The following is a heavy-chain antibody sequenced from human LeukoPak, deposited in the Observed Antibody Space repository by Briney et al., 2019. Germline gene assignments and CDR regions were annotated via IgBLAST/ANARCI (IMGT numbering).Heavy chain of an antibody. J-gene: IGHJ3*02. CDR2: IYHSGST. D-gene: IGHD6-13*01. V-gene: IGHV4-4*02. Sequence: SGTLSLTCAVSGGSISSSNWWSWVRPPPGKGLEWIGEIYHSGSTNYNPSLKSRVTISVDKSKNQFSLKLSSVTAADTAVYYCARIGREQQLAFDAFDIWGQGTMVTVSS. CDR1: GGSISSSNW. CDR3: ARIGREQQLAFDAFDI.